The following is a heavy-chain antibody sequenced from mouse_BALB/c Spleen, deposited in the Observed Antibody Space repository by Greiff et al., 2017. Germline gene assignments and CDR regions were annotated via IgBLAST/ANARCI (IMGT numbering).Heavy chain of an antibody. CDR2: ISSGGSYT. CDR1: GFTFSSYA. Sequence: DVMLVESGGGLVKPGGSLKLSCAASGFTFSSYAMSWVRQTPEKRLEWVATISSGGSYTYYPDSVKGRFTISRDNAKNTLYLQMSSLRSEDTAMYYCASLLRLPSDFDYWGQGTTLTVSS. V-gene: IGHV5-9-1*01. D-gene: IGHD1-2*01. J-gene: IGHJ2*01. CDR3: ASLLRLPSDFDY.